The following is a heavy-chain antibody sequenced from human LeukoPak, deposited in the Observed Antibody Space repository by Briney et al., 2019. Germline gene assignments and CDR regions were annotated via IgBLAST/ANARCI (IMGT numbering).Heavy chain of an antibody. CDR1: GFTFSNYW. CDR3: ARGSSGWYGIDY. CDR2: INIDGTST. D-gene: IGHD6-19*01. Sequence: HPGGSLRLSCAASGFTFSNYWMHWVRHVPGKGLVCVSRINIDGTSTSYADSVKGRFTISRDNAKNALYLQMNSLRAEDTAVYYCARGSSGWYGIDYWGQGALVNVSS. J-gene: IGHJ4*02. V-gene: IGHV3-74*01.